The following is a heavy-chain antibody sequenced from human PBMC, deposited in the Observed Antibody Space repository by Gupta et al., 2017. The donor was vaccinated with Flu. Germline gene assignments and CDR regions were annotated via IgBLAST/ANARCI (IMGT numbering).Heavy chain of an antibody. CDR3: ASVWTLFDY. J-gene: IGHJ4*02. CDR2: IYSGGSP. CDR1: GFTVSIQY. D-gene: IGHD1-1*01. Sequence: EVQLVESGGGLIQPGRSLRLSCAASGFTVSIQYMSWVRQGPGKGRVWVSVIYSGGSPYYAASVKGRFTISRDNSKNTLYLQMTSLRAEDTAVYYCASVWTLFDYWGQGTLVTVSS. V-gene: IGHV3-53*01.